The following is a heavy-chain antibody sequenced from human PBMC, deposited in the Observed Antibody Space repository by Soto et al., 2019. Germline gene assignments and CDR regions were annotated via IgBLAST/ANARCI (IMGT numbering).Heavy chain of an antibody. V-gene: IGHV1-18*01. CDR3: AREGYHYDSSGYFDYFDY. D-gene: IGHD3-22*01. CDR1: GYTFTSYG. Sequence: QVQLVQSGAEVKKPGASVKVSCKASGYTFTSYGISWVRQAPGQGLEWMGWISAYNGNTNYAQKLQGRVTMTTDTSTSTAYMELRSLRSDDTAVYYCAREGYHYDSSGYFDYFDYWGQGTLVTVSS. J-gene: IGHJ4*02. CDR2: ISAYNGNT.